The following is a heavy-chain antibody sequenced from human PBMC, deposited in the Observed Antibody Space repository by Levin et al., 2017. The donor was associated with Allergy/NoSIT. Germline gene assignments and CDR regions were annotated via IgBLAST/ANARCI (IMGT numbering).Heavy chain of an antibody. D-gene: IGHD7-27*01. CDR3: ARDRARGLGMHAFDI. CDR2: IYYSGST. CDR1: GGSISSYY. V-gene: IGHV4-59*01. Sequence: SSETLSLTCTVSGGSISSYYWSWIRQPPGKGLEWIGYIYYSGSTNYNPSLKSRVTISVDTPKNQFSLKLSSVTAADTAVYYCARDRARGLGMHAFDIWGQGTMVTVSS. J-gene: IGHJ3*02.